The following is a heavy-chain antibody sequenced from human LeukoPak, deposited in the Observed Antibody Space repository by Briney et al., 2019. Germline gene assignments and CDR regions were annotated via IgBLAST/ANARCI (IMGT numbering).Heavy chain of an antibody. Sequence: SGESLKISCEASGYSFTSYWIGWVRPKPGKGLEWMGIIYPGDFDTRYSPSFQGQVTISADKSISTAYLQWSSLKASDTAMYYCARQEEAAADLDYWGQGTLVTVSS. J-gene: IGHJ4*02. CDR2: IYPGDFDT. D-gene: IGHD6-13*01. CDR3: ARQEEAAADLDY. V-gene: IGHV5-51*01. CDR1: GYSFTSYW.